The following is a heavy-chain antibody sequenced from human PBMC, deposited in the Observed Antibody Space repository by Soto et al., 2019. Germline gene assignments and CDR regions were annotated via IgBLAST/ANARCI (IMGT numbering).Heavy chain of an antibody. CDR2: ISSSSSTI. J-gene: IGHJ3*02. V-gene: IGHV3-48*01. CDR3: ARSEQWLVSAFDI. D-gene: IGHD6-19*01. Sequence: PGGSLRLSCAASGFTFSSYNMSWVRQAPGKGLEWVSYISSSSSTIYYADSVKGRFTISRDNAKNSLYLQMNSLRAEDTAVYYCARSEQWLVSAFDIWGQGTTVTVSS. CDR1: GFTFSSYN.